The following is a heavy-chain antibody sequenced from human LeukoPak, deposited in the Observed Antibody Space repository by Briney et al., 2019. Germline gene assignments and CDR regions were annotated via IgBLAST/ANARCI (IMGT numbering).Heavy chain of an antibody. CDR2: ISVGAEYI. D-gene: IGHD3-3*01. CDR1: GFTFSAYV. CDR3: ASGPPFLKYFEY. J-gene: IGHJ4*02. Sequence: GGSLRLSCAASGFTFSAYVMNWFRQAPGKGLEWVSTISVGAEYIFYADSVKGRFTISRDDSNNALYLQMHSLRAEDTALYYCASGPPFLKYFEYWGQGTLVTVSS. V-gene: IGHV3-23*01.